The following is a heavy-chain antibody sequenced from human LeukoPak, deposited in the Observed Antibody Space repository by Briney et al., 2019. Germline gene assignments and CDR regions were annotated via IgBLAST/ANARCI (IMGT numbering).Heavy chain of an antibody. V-gene: IGHV3-11*05. D-gene: IGHD6-13*01. J-gene: IGHJ4*02. CDR2: ISGSSRYT. Sequence: GGSLRHSCAASGLMFSDYYLSSSRQAPGKGLEWVSCISGSSRYTKYADSVKGRVTISRNNDRNLMFLQMNSLRAEDTAVYYCARAGYSSYWYHDSWGQGTLVSVSS. CDR1: GLMFSDYY. CDR3: ARAGYSSYWYHDS.